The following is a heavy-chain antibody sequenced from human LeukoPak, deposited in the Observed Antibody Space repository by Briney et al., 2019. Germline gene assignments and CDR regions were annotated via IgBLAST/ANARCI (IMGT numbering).Heavy chain of an antibody. J-gene: IGHJ5*02. CDR2: IYYSGST. CDR3: ARASGSSSSPGWDP. V-gene: IGHV4-59*01. Sequence: PSETLSLTCTVSGGSISSYYWSWIRQPPGKGLEWIGYIYYSGSTNYNPSLKSRVTISVDTSKNQFSLKLSSVTAADTAAYYCARASGSSSSPGWDPWGQGTLVTVSS. D-gene: IGHD6-6*01. CDR1: GGSISSYY.